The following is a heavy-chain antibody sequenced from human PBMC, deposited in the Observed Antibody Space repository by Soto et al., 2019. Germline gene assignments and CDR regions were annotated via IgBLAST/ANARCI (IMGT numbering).Heavy chain of an antibody. CDR1: GFTVSSNY. CDR3: ARDDPRSGYYSIDY. J-gene: IGHJ4*02. V-gene: IGHV3-53*01. CDR2: IYSGGST. D-gene: IGHD3-22*01. Sequence: LRLSCAASGFTVSSNYMSWVRQAPGKGLEWVSVIYSGGSTYYADSVKGRFTISRDNSKNTLYLQMNSLRAEDTAVYYCARDDPRSGYYSIDYWGQGTLVTVSS.